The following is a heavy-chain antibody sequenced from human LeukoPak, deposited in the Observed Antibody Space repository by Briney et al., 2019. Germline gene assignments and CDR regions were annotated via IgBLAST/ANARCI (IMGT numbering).Heavy chain of an antibody. Sequence: GGSLRLSCAASGFTFSSYAMHWVRQAPGKGLEWVAVISYDGSNKYYADSVKGRFTISRDNSKNTLYLQMDSLRAEDTAVYYCARGSARRDDPRGFDPWGQGTLVTVSS. J-gene: IGHJ5*02. D-gene: IGHD3-16*01. CDR1: GFTFSSYA. CDR3: ARGSARRDDPRGFDP. CDR2: ISYDGSNK. V-gene: IGHV3-30*14.